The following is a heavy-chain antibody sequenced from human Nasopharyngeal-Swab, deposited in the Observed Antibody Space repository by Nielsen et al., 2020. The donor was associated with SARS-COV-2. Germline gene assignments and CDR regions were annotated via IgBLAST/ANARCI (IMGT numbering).Heavy chain of an antibody. CDR3: AKQSANWGSYFDY. CDR1: EFTFSSYA. D-gene: IGHD7-27*01. J-gene: IGHJ4*02. CDR2: ISAASVNT. V-gene: IGHV3-23*01. Sequence: GGSLRLSCAASEFTFSSYAMSWVCQAPGKGLEWVSAISAASVNTQYANSVKGRFTISRDNSKNTLYLQMNTLRAEDTAIYYCAKQSANWGSYFDYWGQGTLVTVSS.